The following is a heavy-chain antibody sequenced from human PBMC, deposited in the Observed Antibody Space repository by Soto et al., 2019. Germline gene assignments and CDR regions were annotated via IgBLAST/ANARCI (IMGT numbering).Heavy chain of an antibody. J-gene: IGHJ4*02. CDR1: GGSISSSSYY. CDR3: ARLCSGGSCYSSTLVY. V-gene: IGHV4-39*01. D-gene: IGHD2-15*01. CDR2: IYYSGST. Sequence: QLQLQESGPGLVKPSETLSLTCTVSGGSISSSSYYWGWIRQPPGKGLEWIGSIYYSGSTYYNPSLKSRVTISVDTSKNQVSLKLSSVTAADTAVYYCARLCSGGSCYSSTLVYWGQGTLVTVSS.